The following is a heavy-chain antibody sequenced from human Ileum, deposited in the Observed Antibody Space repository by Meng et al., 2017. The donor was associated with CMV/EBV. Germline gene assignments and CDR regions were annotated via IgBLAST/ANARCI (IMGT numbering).Heavy chain of an antibody. V-gene: IGHV4-30-4*08. CDR2: IFFSGNT. D-gene: IGHD6-13*01. J-gene: IGHJ5*02. CDR1: RASIISGDYY. Sequence: QVSLAGSGPGLVNPSPTLSLRCTVPRASIISGDYYWSWIRQPPGKGLEWIGYIFFSGNTYYNPSLNNRVIISIDTPRNQFSLKVDSVTAADTAVYYCARFRIAALGNLFDPWGHGTLVTVSS. CDR3: ARFRIAALGNLFDP.